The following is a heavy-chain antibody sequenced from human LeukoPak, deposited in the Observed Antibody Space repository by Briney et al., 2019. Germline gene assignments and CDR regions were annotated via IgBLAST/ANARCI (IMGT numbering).Heavy chain of an antibody. Sequence: PSETLSLTCTVSGGSLSSSANYWGWIRQSPWKGLEWIGSIYYNGDTYYNPSLKSRVTISVDTSKNQLSLKLSSVTAADTAVYYCKGSSGYPYYYYMDVWGKGTTVTVSS. V-gene: IGHV4-39*07. CDR3: KGSSGYPYYYYMDV. CDR1: GGSLSSSANY. D-gene: IGHD3-22*01. J-gene: IGHJ6*03. CDR2: IYYNGDT.